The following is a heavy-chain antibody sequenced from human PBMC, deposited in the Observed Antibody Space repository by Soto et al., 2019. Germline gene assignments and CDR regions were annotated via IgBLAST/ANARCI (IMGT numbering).Heavy chain of an antibody. CDR2: IYYSGST. CDR1: GGSISSSSYY. V-gene: IGHV4-39*01. CDR3: ARQPSSNWESSYWYFDL. Sequence: SETLSLTCTVSGGSISSSSYYWGWIRQPPGKGLEWIGSIYYSGSTYYNPSLKSRVTISVDTSKNQFSLKLSSVTAADTAVYYCARQPSSNWESSYWYFDLWGRGTLVTVSS. D-gene: IGHD7-27*01. J-gene: IGHJ2*01.